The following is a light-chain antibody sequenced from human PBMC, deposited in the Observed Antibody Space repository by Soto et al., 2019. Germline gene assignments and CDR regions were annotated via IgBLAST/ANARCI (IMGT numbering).Light chain of an antibody. V-gene: IGLV2-8*01. CDR1: SSDVGGYDY. CDR3: SSYAGSSTFVV. J-gene: IGLJ2*01. Sequence: QSALTQPPSASGSPGQSVTMSCSGTSSDVGGYDYVSWYQQHPGKAPKLMIYEVSKRPSGVPDRFFGSKSGNTASLTVSGLQAEDEADYYCSSYAGSSTFVVFGGGPQLPVL. CDR2: EVS.